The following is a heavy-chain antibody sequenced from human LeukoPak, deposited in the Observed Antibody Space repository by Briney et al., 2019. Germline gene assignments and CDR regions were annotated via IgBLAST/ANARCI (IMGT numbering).Heavy chain of an antibody. J-gene: IGHJ4*02. D-gene: IGHD1-26*01. CDR3: AKVPTWELPPYYFDY. Sequence: GGSLRLSCAASGFTFSNYAMSWVRQAPGKGLEWVSAISGSGGSTYYADSVKGRFTISRDNSKNTLYLQMNSLRAEDTAVYYCAKVPTWELPPYYFDYWGQGTLVTVSS. CDR1: GFTFSNYA. CDR2: ISGSGGST. V-gene: IGHV3-23*01.